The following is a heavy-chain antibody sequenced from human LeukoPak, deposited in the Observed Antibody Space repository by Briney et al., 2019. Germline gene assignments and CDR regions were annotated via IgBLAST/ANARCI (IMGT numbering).Heavy chain of an antibody. CDR2: ISDGGTTI. CDR3: ARVVGGLAGADY. CDR1: GFTFSSYR. Sequence: PGGSLRLSCAASGFTFSSYRMIWVRQAPGKGLESISYISDGGTTIHYADSVKGRFTLSRDNAKNSLTVQMNSLSAEDTAVYYCARVVGGLAGADYWGQGTLVTVSS. D-gene: IGHD6-19*01. J-gene: IGHJ4*02. V-gene: IGHV3-48*04.